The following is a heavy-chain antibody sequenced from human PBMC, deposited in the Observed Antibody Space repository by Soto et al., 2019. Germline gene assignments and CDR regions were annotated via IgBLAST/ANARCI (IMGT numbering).Heavy chain of an antibody. Sequence: QIALQESGPTVVKPTQALTLTCTFSGFSRTTTGVGVGWIRHPPGKALEWLAMVYWNDERRYSPSLKSRLTITQDTSKNQVVLTMTSLDPVDTATYFCAHYDSSGYFAPFYSWGQGTLVTVSS. CDR1: GFSRTTTGVG. J-gene: IGHJ4*02. V-gene: IGHV2-5*01. CDR2: VYWNDER. CDR3: AHYDSSGYFAPFYS. D-gene: IGHD3-22*01.